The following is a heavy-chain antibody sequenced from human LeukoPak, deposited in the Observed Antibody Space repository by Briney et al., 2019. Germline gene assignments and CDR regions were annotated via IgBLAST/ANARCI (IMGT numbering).Heavy chain of an antibody. J-gene: IGHJ4*02. CDR1: RFTFSSYA. CDR3: AKESPHFDY. V-gene: IGHV3-23*01. Sequence: GWSLRLSCASSRFTFSSYAMSWVRQAPGRGLEWVSTISYSGGSTYYAGSVKGRFSISRDNSKNTLYLQMNSLRAEDTAVYYCAKESPHFDYWGQGTLVTVSS. CDR2: ISYSGGST.